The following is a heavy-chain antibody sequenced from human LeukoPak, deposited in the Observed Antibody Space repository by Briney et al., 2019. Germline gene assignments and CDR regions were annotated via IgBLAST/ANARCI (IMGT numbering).Heavy chain of an antibody. Sequence: GGSLRLSCAVSGFTFSTYAMGWVRQAPGKGLEWVSSISGSGDSTYYADSVKGRFTISRDNSKITIYLQMTSLRAEDTAVYYCVRLGGDTVTTGDGFDIWGQGTMVTVSS. D-gene: IGHD4-17*01. V-gene: IGHV3-23*01. CDR3: VRLGGDTVTTGDGFDI. CDR2: ISGSGDST. J-gene: IGHJ3*02. CDR1: GFTFSTYA.